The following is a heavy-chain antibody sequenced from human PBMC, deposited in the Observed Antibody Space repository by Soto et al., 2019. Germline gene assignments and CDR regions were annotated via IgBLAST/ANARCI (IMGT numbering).Heavy chain of an antibody. CDR3: ARVGTNDYIGAFDY. CDR1: GFTFSSYS. V-gene: IGHV3-48*02. CDR2: ISSSSSTI. J-gene: IGHJ4*02. D-gene: IGHD2-8*01. Sequence: GGSLRLSCAASGFTFSSYSMNWVRQAPGKGLEWVSYISSSSSTIYYADSVKGRFTISRDNAKNSLYLQMNSLRDEDTAVYYCARVGTNDYIGAFDYWGQGTLVTVSS.